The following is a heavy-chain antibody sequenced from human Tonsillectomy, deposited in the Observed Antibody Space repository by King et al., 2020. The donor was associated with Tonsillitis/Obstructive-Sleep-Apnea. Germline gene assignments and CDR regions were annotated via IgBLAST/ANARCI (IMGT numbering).Heavy chain of an antibody. CDR2: ISSGGGGT. V-gene: IGHV3-23*04. CDR1: GFTFSNYA. Sequence: EVQLVESGGGLVQPGGSLRLSCAASGFTFSNYAMSWVRQAPGKGLEWVSTISSGGGGTFYADSVKGRFTISRDNSNNTLYLQMSSLRAADTAVYYCAKGTDVAFDIWGEGTMVTVSS. CDR3: AKGTDVAFDI. J-gene: IGHJ3*02.